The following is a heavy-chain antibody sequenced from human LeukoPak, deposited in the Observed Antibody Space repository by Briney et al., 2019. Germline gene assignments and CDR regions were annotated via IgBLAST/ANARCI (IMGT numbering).Heavy chain of an antibody. CDR2: INYNGRNN. D-gene: IGHD3-10*01. CDR1: GFTSSSYG. Sequence: PGGSLRLSCAASGFTSSSYGMHWVRQAPGKGLEWVSFINYNGRNNYYADSVKGRFTISRDSSKNTLSLQMNSLGDEDTAVYYCAKDSPIYYIDYWGQGTLVTVSS. J-gene: IGHJ4*02. CDR3: AKDSPIYYIDY. V-gene: IGHV3-30*02.